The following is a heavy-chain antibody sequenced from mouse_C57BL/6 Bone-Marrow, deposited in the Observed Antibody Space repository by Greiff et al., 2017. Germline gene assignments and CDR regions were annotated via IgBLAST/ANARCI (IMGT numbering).Heavy chain of an antibody. J-gene: IGHJ2*01. CDR3: ARLLPRGY. CDR2: ISYDGSN. D-gene: IGHD2-3*01. V-gene: IGHV3-6*01. CDR1: GYSITSGYY. Sequence: DVQLQESGPGLVKPSQSLSLTCSVTGYSITSGYYWTWIRQFPGNNLEWMGYISYDGSNNYNPSLKNLISITRDTSKNQFFLKLNSVTTEDTATYYCARLLPRGYWGQGTTLTVSS.